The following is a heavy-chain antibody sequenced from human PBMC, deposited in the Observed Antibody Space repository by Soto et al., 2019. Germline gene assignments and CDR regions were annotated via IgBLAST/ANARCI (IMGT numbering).Heavy chain of an antibody. J-gene: IGHJ5*02. CDR3: AKNLYSTGDFDH. CDR2: MTPNSGNT. CDR1: GYTFTDYD. V-gene: IGHV1-8*02. Sequence: QVQLMQSGAEVRKPGASVKVSCRASGYTFTDYDINWVRQATGQGLEWLGWMTPNSGNTGYALKVQGRVTLTRDISRSTAHMELSSLTSQDTAVYYCAKNLYSTGDFDHWGQGTLVTVSS. D-gene: IGHD3-10*01.